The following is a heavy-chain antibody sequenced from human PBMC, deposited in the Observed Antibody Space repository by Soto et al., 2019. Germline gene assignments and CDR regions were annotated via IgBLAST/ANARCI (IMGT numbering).Heavy chain of an antibody. D-gene: IGHD3-16*01. V-gene: IGHV4-30-4*01. Sequence: ASETLSLTCTVSGGSISSGDYYWSWIRQPPGKGLEWIGYIYYSGSTYYNPSLKSRVTISVDTSKNQFSLKLSSVTAADTAVYYCARVTRRGTPGGMDVWGQGTTVTVSS. CDR1: GGSISSGDYY. CDR2: IYYSGST. J-gene: IGHJ6*02. CDR3: ARVTRRGTPGGMDV.